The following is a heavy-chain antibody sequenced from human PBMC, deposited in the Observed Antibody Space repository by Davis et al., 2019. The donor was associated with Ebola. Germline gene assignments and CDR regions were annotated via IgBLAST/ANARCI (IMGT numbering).Heavy chain of an antibody. J-gene: IGHJ4*02. CDR3: ARDPYYYDSSGYYWGYFDH. D-gene: IGHD3-22*01. CDR1: GGSLRGYA. V-gene: IGHV1-69*10. Sequence: AASVKVSCKASGGSLRGYALNWVRQAPGQGLEWMGDINPIFGIANYAQRFQGRVTMTRDTSTSTVYMELSSLRSEDTAVYYCARDPYYYDSSGYYWGYFDHWGQGTLVTVSS. CDR2: INPIFGIA.